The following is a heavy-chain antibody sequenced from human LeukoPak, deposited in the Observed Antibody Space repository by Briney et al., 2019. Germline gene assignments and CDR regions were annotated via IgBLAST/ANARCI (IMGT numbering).Heavy chain of an antibody. CDR1: GFTFSSYA. J-gene: IGHJ4*02. V-gene: IGHV3-30-3*01. D-gene: IGHD6-13*01. CDR2: ISYDGSNK. CDR3: ARDYGSSWSPLGY. Sequence: GGSLRLSCAASGFTFSSYAMHWVRQAPGKGLEWVAVISYDGSNKNYADSVKGRFTISRDNSKNTLYLQMNSLRAEDTAVYYCARDYGSSWSPLGYWGQGTLVTVSS.